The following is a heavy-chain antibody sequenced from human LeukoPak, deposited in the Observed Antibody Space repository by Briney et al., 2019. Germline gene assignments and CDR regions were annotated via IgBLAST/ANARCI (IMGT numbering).Heavy chain of an antibody. V-gene: IGHV4-34*01. D-gene: IGHD5-18*01. CDR3: ARFPIWLWGTLFDY. CDR1: GGSFSGYY. Sequence: SETLSLTCAVYGGSFSGYYWSWIRQPPGKGLEWIGEINHSGSTNYNPSLKSRVTISVDTSKNQFSLKLCSVTAADTAVYYCARFPIWLWGTLFDYWGQGTLVTVSS. CDR2: INHSGST. J-gene: IGHJ4*02.